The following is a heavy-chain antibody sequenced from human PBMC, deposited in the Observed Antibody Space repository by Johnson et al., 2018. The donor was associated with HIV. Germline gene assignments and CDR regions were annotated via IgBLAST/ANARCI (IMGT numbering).Heavy chain of an antibody. Sequence: MQLVESGGGLVQPGGSLRLSCAASGFTVSNNYMNWVRQTPGKGLEWVSVVHRDGRLYYADSVKGRFRLSRDNSKNTLYLQMNSLRPEDTAVYYCARKGDAFDIWGQGTLVTVSS. CDR3: ARKGDAFDI. J-gene: IGHJ3*02. V-gene: IGHV3-53*04. CDR1: GFTVSNNY. CDR2: VHRDGRL.